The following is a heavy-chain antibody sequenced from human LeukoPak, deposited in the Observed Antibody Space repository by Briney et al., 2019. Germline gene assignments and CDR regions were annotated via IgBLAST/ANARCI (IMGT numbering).Heavy chain of an antibody. V-gene: IGHV3-30*18. CDR1: GFTFRNYG. D-gene: IGHD3-22*01. CDR3: AKAPGDRGGQWLLEL. J-gene: IGHJ4*02. CDR2: ISYDGSNK. Sequence: GGSLRLSCAASGFTFRNYGMHWVRQAPGKGLEWVAVISYDGSNKYYADSVKGRFTISRDNSKNTLYLQMTSLRAEDTSVYYCAKAPGDRGGQWLLELWGQGTLATVSS.